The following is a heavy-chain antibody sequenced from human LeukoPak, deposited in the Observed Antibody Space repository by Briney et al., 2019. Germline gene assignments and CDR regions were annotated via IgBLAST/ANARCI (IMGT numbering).Heavy chain of an antibody. CDR1: GFTFSSYA. CDR3: ARGKAFDY. V-gene: IGHV3-30-3*01. J-gene: IGHJ4*02. CDR2: ISYDGSNK. Sequence: PGGSLRLSCAASGFTFSSYAMHWVRQAPGKGLEWVAVISYDGSNKYYADSVKSRLTISRDNSKNTLYLQMNSLRAEDTAVYYCARGKAFDYWGQGTLVTVSS.